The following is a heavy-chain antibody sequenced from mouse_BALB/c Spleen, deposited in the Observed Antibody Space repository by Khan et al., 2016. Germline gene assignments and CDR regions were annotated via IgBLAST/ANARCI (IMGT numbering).Heavy chain of an antibody. CDR2: INTYTGEP. V-gene: IGHV9-3-1*01. CDR3: ATYLHAVDY. D-gene: IGHD2-10*01. Sequence: QIQLVQSGPELKKPGETVKISCKASGYTFTNYGMNWVKQAPGKGLKWMGWINTYTGEPTYADDFKGRFTFSLETSASTAYLQINNLKNEDTATYFCATYLHAVDYWGQGTAVTVSS. J-gene: IGHJ4*01. CDR1: GYTFTNYG.